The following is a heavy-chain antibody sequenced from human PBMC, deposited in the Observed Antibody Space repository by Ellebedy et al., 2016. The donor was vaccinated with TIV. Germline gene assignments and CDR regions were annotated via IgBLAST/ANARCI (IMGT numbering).Heavy chain of an antibody. V-gene: IGHV3-72*01. J-gene: IGHJ3*02. CDR2: GRDRVRNHTT. Sequence: GESLKISCAASGFTLSDSYIDWVRQAPGKGLEWVGRGRDRVRNHTTEYAASVNGRFSISRDDSKNSLYLQMNSLRDEDTAVYYCAELTSSVFDMWGQGTMVTVSS. CDR1: GFTLSDSY. D-gene: IGHD3-10*01. CDR3: AELTSSVFDM.